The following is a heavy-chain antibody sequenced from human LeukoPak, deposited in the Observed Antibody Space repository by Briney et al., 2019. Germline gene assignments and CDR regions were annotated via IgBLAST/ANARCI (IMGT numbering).Heavy chain of an antibody. CDR3: GSYYYGSGTYSIDH. CDR1: GGSIRSYY. CDR2: IYYSGST. V-gene: IGHV4-59*08. J-gene: IGHJ4*02. D-gene: IGHD3-10*01. Sequence: SETLSLTCSVSGGSIRSYYWSWIRQPPGKGLEWMGYIYYSGSTNHNPSLKSRVTISVDTSKNQFSLKLSSVTAADTAVYYCGSYYYGSGTYSIDHWGQGTLVTVSS.